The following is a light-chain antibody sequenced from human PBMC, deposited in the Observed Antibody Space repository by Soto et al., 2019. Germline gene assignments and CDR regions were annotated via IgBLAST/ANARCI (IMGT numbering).Light chain of an antibody. CDR3: QHTDTFPRT. J-gene: IGKJ1*01. Sequence: DIQVTQSTSSLSASVGDRVTITCRVSQGISSYLNWYRQKPGKVPKLLIYSASNLQSGVPSRFSGSRSGTDFALTISSLQREDFATYYCQHTDTFPRTFGQGTKVDIK. CDR2: SAS. V-gene: IGKV1-39*01. CDR1: QGISSY.